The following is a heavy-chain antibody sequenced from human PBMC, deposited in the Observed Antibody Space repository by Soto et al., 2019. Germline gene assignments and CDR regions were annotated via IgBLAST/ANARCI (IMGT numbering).Heavy chain of an antibody. V-gene: IGHV1-46*01. D-gene: IGHD1-26*01. CDR3: ARSLGATTSLFDY. Sequence: QVQLVQSGAEMKQPGASVKLSCQASGCIFIHCFMHWVRQAPGQGLEWMGGINPSSGTTTYAQKFQGRVTVTRDTSTSTVYMELSSLGSGDTAMYYCARSLGATTSLFDYWGQGSLVTVSA. CDR2: INPSSGTT. CDR1: GCIFIHCF. J-gene: IGHJ4*02.